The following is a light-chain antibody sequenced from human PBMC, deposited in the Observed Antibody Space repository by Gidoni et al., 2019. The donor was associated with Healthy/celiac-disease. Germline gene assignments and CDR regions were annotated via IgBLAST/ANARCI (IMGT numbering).Light chain of an antibody. V-gene: IGLV1-47*01. CDR2: RHN. CDR1: SSHIGSKS. CDR3: AAWDDSLSGPV. Sequence: QSVLTQPPSASGTPGQRVTISCSGSSSHIGSKSVHWYQQLPGTAPKLLIYRHNRRPSGVPDRFSCSKSGTSASLSISGLRSEDEADYYCAAWDDSLSGPVFGGGTKLTVL. J-gene: IGLJ2*01.